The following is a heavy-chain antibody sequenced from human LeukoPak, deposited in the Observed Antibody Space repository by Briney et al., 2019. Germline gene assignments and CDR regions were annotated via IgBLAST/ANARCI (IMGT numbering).Heavy chain of an antibody. CDR2: ISGSGGST. CDR3: AKSYDFWSGYSSPFDY. CDR1: GFTFSSYA. D-gene: IGHD3-3*01. V-gene: IGHV3-23*01. J-gene: IGHJ4*02. Sequence: PGGSLRLSCAASGFTFSSYAMSWVRQAPGKGLEWVSAISGSGGSTYYADSAKGRFTISRDNSKNTLYLQMNSLRAEDTAVYYCAKSYDFWSGYSSPFDYWGQGTLVTVSS.